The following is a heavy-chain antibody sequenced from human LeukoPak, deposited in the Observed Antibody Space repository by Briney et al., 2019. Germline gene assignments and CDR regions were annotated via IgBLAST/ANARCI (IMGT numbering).Heavy chain of an antibody. CDR1: GGSISGFY. Sequence: SETLSLTCTVSGGSISGFYWSWIRQPPGKGLEWIGYIYYSGRTSYNPSLKSRVTISVDTSKNQFSLNLTSVTAADTAVYYCARSGSTALDYWGQGTLVTVSS. V-gene: IGHV4-59*01. J-gene: IGHJ4*02. D-gene: IGHD1-26*01. CDR3: ARSGSTALDY. CDR2: IYYSGRT.